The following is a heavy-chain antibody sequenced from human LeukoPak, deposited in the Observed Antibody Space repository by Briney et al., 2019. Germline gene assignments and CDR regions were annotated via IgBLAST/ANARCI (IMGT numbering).Heavy chain of an antibody. D-gene: IGHD5-24*01. CDR1: GYTFTSYY. CDR3: ARDVSPGPFVMATIY. J-gene: IGHJ4*02. V-gene: IGHV1-46*01. CDR2: INPSGGST. Sequence: ASVKVSCKASGYTFTSYYMHWVRQAPGQGLEWMGIINPSGGSTSYAQKFQGRVTMTRDTSTSTVYMELGSLRSEDTAVYYCARDVSPGPFVMATIYWGQGTLVTVSS.